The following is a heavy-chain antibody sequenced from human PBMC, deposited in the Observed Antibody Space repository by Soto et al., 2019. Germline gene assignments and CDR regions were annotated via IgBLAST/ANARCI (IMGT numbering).Heavy chain of an antibody. CDR1: GYSFTSYW. D-gene: IGHD6-19*01. J-gene: IGHJ3*02. CDR3: ARSIAVAGNMGGAFDI. Sequence: PGESLKISCKGSGYSFTSYWIGWVRQMPGKGLEWMGIIYPGDSDTRYSPSFQGQVTISADKSISTAYLQWSSLKASDTAMYYCARSIAVAGNMGGAFDIWRQGTMVTVSS. V-gene: IGHV5-51*01. CDR2: IYPGDSDT.